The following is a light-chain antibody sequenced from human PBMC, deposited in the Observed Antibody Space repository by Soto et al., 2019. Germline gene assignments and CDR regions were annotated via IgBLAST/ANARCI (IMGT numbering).Light chain of an antibody. Sequence: IPLSQSPSSLSASVGDRVTITCRASQGIRNDLGWYQQKPGKAPKRLIYAASSMQSGIPARFSGSGSGTDFTLTISSLQSDDFAAYYCQQYISYLWTFGQGTKVDIK. CDR3: QQYISYLWT. V-gene: IGKV1-17*01. CDR2: AAS. J-gene: IGKJ1*01. CDR1: QGIRND.